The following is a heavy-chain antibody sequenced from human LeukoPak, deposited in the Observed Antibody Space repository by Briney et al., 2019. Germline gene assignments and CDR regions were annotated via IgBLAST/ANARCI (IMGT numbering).Heavy chain of an antibody. CDR2: IYYSGST. J-gene: IGHJ4*02. D-gene: IGHD3-22*01. CDR3: ARAGVVIPNFDY. Sequence: SETLSLTCTVSGGSISSYYWSWIRQPPGKGLEWIGYIYYSGSTNYNPSLKSRVTISVDTSKNQFSLKLSSVTAADTAVYYCARAGVVIPNFDYWGQGTLVTVSS. V-gene: IGHV4-59*12. CDR1: GGSISSYY.